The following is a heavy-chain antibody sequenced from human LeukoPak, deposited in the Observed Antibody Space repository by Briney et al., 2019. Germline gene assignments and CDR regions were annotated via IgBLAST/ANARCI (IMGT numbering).Heavy chain of an antibody. J-gene: IGHJ4*02. CDR1: GFTFSSNY. CDR3: AKTRKGIDY. CDR2: ISGSDGST. Sequence: GGSLRLSCAASGFTFSSNYMNWVRQAPGKGLEWVSAISGSDGSTYYADSVKGRFTISRDNSKNTLYLQMNSLRVEDTAVYYCAKTRKGIDYWGQGTPVTVSS. V-gene: IGHV3-23*01. D-gene: IGHD1-14*01.